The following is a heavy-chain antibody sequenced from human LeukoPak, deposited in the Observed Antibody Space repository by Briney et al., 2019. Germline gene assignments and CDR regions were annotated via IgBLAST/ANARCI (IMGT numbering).Heavy chain of an antibody. V-gene: IGHV1-18*01. CDR3: ARAYGDYSWSGGMDV. CDR1: GYTFTSYG. Sequence: ASVKVSCKASGYTFTSYGISWVRQAPGQGLEWMGWISAYNGNTNYAQKLQGRVTMTTDTSTSTGYMELSSLRPEDTAVYYCARAYGDYSWSGGMDVWGQGTTVTVS. J-gene: IGHJ6*02. CDR2: ISAYNGNT. D-gene: IGHD4-17*01.